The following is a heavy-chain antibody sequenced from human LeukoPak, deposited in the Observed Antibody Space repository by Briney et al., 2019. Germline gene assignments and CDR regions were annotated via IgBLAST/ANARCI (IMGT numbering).Heavy chain of an antibody. CDR3: ARVPSFFGSGRYGSSFDY. D-gene: IGHD3-10*01. CDR1: GFTFSDYY. J-gene: IGHJ4*02. CDR2: ISGSGSTI. V-gene: IGHV3-11*04. Sequence: PGGSLRLSCAASGFTFSDYYMSWIRQAPGKGLEWVSYISGSGSTIYYADSVKGRFTISRDTVKNSLSLQMNSLRAEDTAVYYCARVPSFFGSGRYGSSFDYWGQGTLVTVSS.